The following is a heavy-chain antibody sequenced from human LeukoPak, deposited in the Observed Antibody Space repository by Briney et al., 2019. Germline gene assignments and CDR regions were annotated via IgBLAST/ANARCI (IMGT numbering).Heavy chain of an antibody. CDR2: NDKSGST. CDR1: GASVSSRSNH. V-gene: IGHV4-61*01. Sequence: SETLSLTCTVSGASVSSRSNHWRWLPQAPGKGRGWIGYNDKSGSTNYNPSHKSRVTISVDTSKKQISLKLSSATAADTAVYYCARDPYYYGSGYCMDVWGKGTTVTVSS. J-gene: IGHJ6*04. CDR3: ARDPYYYGSGYCMDV. D-gene: IGHD3-10*01.